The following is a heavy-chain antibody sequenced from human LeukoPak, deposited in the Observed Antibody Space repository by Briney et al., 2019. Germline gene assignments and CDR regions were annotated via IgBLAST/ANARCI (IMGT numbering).Heavy chain of an antibody. Sequence: GGSLRLSCAASGFTFSSYWMLWVRQTPGQGLVWVSRISPDGSSTSYADSVKGRFTISRDNAKNTLYLQMNSLRAEDTAVYYCAKDTVTIPYRYFDYWGQGTLVTVSS. V-gene: IGHV3-74*01. CDR2: ISPDGSST. J-gene: IGHJ4*02. CDR3: AKDTVTIPYRYFDY. D-gene: IGHD4-17*01. CDR1: GFTFSSYW.